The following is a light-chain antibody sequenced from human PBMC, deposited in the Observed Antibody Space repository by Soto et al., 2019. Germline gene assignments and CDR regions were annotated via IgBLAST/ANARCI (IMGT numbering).Light chain of an antibody. CDR1: QSVPSNY. CDR3: QHYGNSPYT. CDR2: AAS. V-gene: IGKV3-20*01. Sequence: EIGWTQAPSTLSLSPGERVTLCCRVCQSVPSNYLAWYQHKPGQAPRLLIYAASSRATGVPGRFSGSGSGTEFTLTISSLDSEDFAVYYCQHYGNSPYTFGQGTKVDIK. J-gene: IGKJ2*01.